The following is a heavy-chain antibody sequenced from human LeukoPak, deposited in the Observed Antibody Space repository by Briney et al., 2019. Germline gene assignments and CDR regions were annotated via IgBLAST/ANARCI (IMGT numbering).Heavy chain of an antibody. CDR2: INPSGGST. Sequence: AASVKVSCKASGYTFTSYYMHWVRQAPGQGLEWMGIINPSGGSTSYAQKFQGRVTMTRDTSTSTVYMELRSLRSDDTAVYYCARVVPAAPYYYGMDVWGQGTTVTVSS. V-gene: IGHV1-46*01. CDR1: GYTFTSYY. D-gene: IGHD2-2*01. J-gene: IGHJ6*02. CDR3: ARVVPAAPYYYGMDV.